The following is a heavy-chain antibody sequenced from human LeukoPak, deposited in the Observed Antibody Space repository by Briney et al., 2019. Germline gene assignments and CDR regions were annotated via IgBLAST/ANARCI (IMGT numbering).Heavy chain of an antibody. CDR1: GFTFSSYA. D-gene: IGHD3-3*01. CDR2: ISGSGGST. CDR3: AKLQYYDFWSGSFDY. V-gene: IGHV3-23*01. Sequence: GGSLRLSCAASGFTFSSYAMSWVRQAPGKGLEWVSAISGSGGSTYYADSVKGRFTISRDNSKNTLYLQMNSLRAEDTAVYYCAKLQYYDFWSGSFDYWGQGTLVTVSS. J-gene: IGHJ4*02.